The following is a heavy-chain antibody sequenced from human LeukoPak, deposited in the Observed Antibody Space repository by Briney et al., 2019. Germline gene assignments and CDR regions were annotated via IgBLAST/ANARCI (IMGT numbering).Heavy chain of an antibody. CDR2: ISSSSSTI. CDR3: ARPQWYDFWSGYLYAFDI. D-gene: IGHD3-3*01. V-gene: IGHV3-48*02. Sequence: GGSLRLSCAASGFTFSSYSMNWVRQAPGKGLEWVSYISSSSSTIYYADSVKGRFTISRDNAKNSLYLQMNSLRDEDTAVYYCARPQWYDFWSGYLYAFDIWGQGTMVTVSS. J-gene: IGHJ3*02. CDR1: GFTFSSYS.